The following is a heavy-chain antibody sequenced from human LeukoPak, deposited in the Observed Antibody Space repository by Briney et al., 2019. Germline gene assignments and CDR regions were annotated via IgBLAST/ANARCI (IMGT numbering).Heavy chain of an antibody. J-gene: IGHJ4*02. CDR2: ISGSGGST. D-gene: IGHD5-18*01. CDR3: AIIRIQLWVQSLTTIDY. CDR1: GFTFSSYA. V-gene: IGHV3-23*01. Sequence: GGSLRLSCAASGFTFSSYAMSWVRQAPGKGLEWVSAISGSGGSTYYADSVKGRFTISRDNSKNTLYLQMNSLRAEDTAVYYCAIIRIQLWVQSLTTIDYWGQGTLVTVSS.